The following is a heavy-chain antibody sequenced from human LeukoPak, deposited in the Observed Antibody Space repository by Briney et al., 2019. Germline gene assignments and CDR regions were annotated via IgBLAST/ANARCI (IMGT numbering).Heavy chain of an antibody. CDR2: ISGSGGST. J-gene: IGHJ4*02. CDR3: AKGRGQVVITSLDY. CDR1: GFTFSDYD. V-gene: IGHV3-23*01. Sequence: GGSLRLSCGASGFTFSDYDMTWIRQAPGKGLEWVSAISGSGGSTYYADSVKGRFTISRDNSKNTLYLQMNSLRAEDTAVYYCAKGRGQVVITSLDYCGQGTLVTVSS. D-gene: IGHD3-22*01.